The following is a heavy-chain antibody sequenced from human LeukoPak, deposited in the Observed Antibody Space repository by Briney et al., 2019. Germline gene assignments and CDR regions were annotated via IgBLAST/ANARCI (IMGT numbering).Heavy chain of an antibody. D-gene: IGHD1-26*01. CDR3: AREATTGLIDY. V-gene: IGHV3-11*01. J-gene: IGHJ4*02. Sequence: GGSLRLSCAGSGFTFSDSCMSWIRQAPGKGLEWVSYISSSGSTIYYTDSVKGRFTISRDNAKNSLYLQMNSLRAEDTAVYYCAREATTGLIDYWGQGTLVTVSS. CDR2: ISSSGSTI. CDR1: GFTFSDSC.